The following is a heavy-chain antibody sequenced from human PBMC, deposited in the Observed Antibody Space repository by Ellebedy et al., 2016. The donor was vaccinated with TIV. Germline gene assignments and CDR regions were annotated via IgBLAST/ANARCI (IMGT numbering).Heavy chain of an antibody. D-gene: IGHD3-16*02. Sequence: MPSETLSLTCAVYGGSFSGYYWSRIRQPPGKGLEWIGEINHSGSTNYNPSLKSRVTISVDTSKNQFSLKLSSVTAADTAVYYCARGGVWGSYRPFQHWGQGTLVTVSS. CDR2: INHSGST. CDR3: ARGGVWGSYRPFQH. CDR1: GGSFSGYY. V-gene: IGHV4-34*01. J-gene: IGHJ1*01.